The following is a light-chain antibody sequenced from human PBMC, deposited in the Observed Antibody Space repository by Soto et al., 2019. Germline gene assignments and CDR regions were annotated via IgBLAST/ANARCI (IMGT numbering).Light chain of an antibody. J-gene: IGKJ1*01. CDR1: QSVSSN. Sequence: EIVMTQSPATLSVSPGERATLSCRVSQSVSSNLAWYQQKPGQAPRLLIYAASTRATGIPARFSGSGSGTEFTLTISSLQSEDFAVYYCQQYNNWPPKTFGQGTKVEIK. V-gene: IGKV3-15*01. CDR2: AAS. CDR3: QQYNNWPPKT.